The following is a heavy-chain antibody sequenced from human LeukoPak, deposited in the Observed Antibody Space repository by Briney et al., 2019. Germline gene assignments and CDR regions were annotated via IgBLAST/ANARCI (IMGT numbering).Heavy chain of an antibody. CDR2: INPNSGGT. CDR3: AREDGRLLQNDY. V-gene: IGHV1-2*06. D-gene: IGHD1-26*01. CDR1: GYTFTGYY. Sequence: GESLKISCKASGYTFTGYYMHWVRQAPGQGLEWMGRINPNSGGTNYAQKFQGRVTMTWDTSISTAYMELSRLRSDDTAVYYCAREDGRLLQNDYWGQGTLVTVSS. J-gene: IGHJ4*02.